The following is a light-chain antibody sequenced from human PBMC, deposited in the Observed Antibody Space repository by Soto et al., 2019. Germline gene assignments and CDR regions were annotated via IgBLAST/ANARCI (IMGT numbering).Light chain of an antibody. CDR2: EVS. Sequence: QSALTQPPSASGSPGQSVTISCTGTSSDVGGYNYDSWYQQHPGKAPKLMIYEVSKRPSGVPDRFSGSKSGNTASLTVSGLQAEDEADYYCSSYAGSNNEVFGGGTKLTVL. J-gene: IGLJ3*02. CDR1: SSDVGGYNY. CDR3: SSYAGSNNEV. V-gene: IGLV2-8*01.